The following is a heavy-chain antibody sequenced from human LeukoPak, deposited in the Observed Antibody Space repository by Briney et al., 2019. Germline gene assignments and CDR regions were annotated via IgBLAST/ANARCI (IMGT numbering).Heavy chain of an antibody. V-gene: IGHV3-23*01. CDR3: VKGGHGYGGRFDY. CDR2: VSGGGVTT. CDR1: GFTFSSYA. J-gene: IGHJ4*02. Sequence: GGSLRLSCAASGFTFSSYAMSWVRQASGKGLEWVSGVSGGGVTTYYTDSVKGRFTISRDTSKNTLYLQMNSLRAEDTALYYCVKGGHGYGGRFDYWGQGTLVTVSS. D-gene: IGHD4-23*01.